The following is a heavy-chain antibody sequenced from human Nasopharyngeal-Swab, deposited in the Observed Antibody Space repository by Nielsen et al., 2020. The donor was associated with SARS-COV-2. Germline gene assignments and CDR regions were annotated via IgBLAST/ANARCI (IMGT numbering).Heavy chain of an antibody. J-gene: IGHJ6*02. CDR2: IYYSGST. CDR3: ARDGRDYSSSWYYYYGMDV. Sequence: SETLSLTCTVSGGSISSYYWSWIRQPPGKGLEWIGYIYYSGSTNYNPSLKSRVTISVDTSKNQFSLKLSSVTAADTPVYYCARDGRDYSSSWYYYYGMDVWGQGTTVTVSS. V-gene: IGHV4-59*01. CDR1: GGSISSYY. D-gene: IGHD6-13*01.